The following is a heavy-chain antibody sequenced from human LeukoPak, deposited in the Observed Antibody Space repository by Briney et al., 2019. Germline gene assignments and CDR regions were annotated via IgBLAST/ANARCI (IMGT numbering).Heavy chain of an antibody. CDR3: ARDGEDCSGSSCLNFDY. CDR2: INPNSGGT. V-gene: IGHV1-2*02. D-gene: IGHD2-15*01. J-gene: IGHJ4*02. Sequence: ASVKVSCKASGYTFIGYYMHWVRQAPGQGLEWMGWINPNSGGTSYAQKFQGRVTMTRDTSISTAYMELSRLRSDDTAVYYCARDGEDCSGSSCLNFDYWGQGTLVTVSS. CDR1: GYTFIGYY.